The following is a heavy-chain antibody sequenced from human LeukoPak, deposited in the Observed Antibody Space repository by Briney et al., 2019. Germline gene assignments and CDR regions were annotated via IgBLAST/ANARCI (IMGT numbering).Heavy chain of an antibody. D-gene: IGHD3-10*01. Sequence: ASVXVSXXXXXXXXTSYGISWVRQXPGQGLEWMGWISAYNGNTNYAQKLQGRVTMTTDTSTSTAYMELRSLRSDDTAVYYCARVTGGSGSYYFDYWGQGTLVTVSS. CDR3: ARVTGGSGSYYFDY. CDR2: ISAYNGNT. V-gene: IGHV1-18*01. J-gene: IGHJ4*02. CDR1: XXXXTSYG.